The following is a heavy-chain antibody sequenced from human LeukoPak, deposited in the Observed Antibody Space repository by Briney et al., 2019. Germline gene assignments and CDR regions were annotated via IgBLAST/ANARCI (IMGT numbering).Heavy chain of an antibody. J-gene: IGHJ6*03. V-gene: IGHV3-23*01. D-gene: IGHD3-22*01. CDR1: GFTFSDHA. CDR3: ARDAWGYYDSSGYSFGSQYYMDV. Sequence: PGGSLRLSCAASGFTFSDHAMTWVRQAPGKGLEWVSAISGGGHSTYYADSVRGRFTISRDNSKNTLSLQMNSLTAEDTAFYFCARDAWGYYDSSGYSFGSQYYMDVWGGGTTVTVSS. CDR2: ISGGGHST.